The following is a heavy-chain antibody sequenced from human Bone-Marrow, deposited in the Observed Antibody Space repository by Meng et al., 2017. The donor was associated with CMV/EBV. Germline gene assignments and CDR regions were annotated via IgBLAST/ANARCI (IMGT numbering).Heavy chain of an antibody. Sequence: SLKISCVASGFTFDEYAMHWVRQVPGKGLEWVSGISWNGDSIGYADSVKGRFTISRDNAKKSLYLQMSGLRDEDTAWYYCAKGGAMIVVVTFFDSWGQGTLVTVSS. V-gene: IGHV3-9*01. CDR1: GFTFDEYA. CDR3: AKGGAMIVVVTFFDS. CDR2: ISWNGDSI. J-gene: IGHJ4*02. D-gene: IGHD3-22*01.